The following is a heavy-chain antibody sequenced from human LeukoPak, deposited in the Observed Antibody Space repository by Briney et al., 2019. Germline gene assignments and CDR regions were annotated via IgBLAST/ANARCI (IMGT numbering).Heavy chain of an antibody. CDR1: GYTFTGYY. CDR2: INPNSGDA. J-gene: IGHJ4*02. CDR3: ARGYSGNYSVGY. D-gene: IGHD1-26*01. V-gene: IGHV1-2*02. Sequence: ASVNVSCKASGYTFTGYYMQWVRQAPGQGLEWMGWINPNSGDANYARKLQGRVTMTRDTSISTAEMELSRLRSDDTAVYYCARGYSGNYSVGYWGQGTLVTVSS.